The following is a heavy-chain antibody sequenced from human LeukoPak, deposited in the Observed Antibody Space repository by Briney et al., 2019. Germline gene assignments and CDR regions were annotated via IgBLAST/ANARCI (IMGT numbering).Heavy chain of an antibody. J-gene: IGHJ4*02. Sequence: GGSLRLSCAASGFTFSSYSMNWVRQAPGKGLEWVSYISSSSSTIYYADSVKGRFTISRDNAKNSLYLQMNSLRAEDTAVYYCARGLSGYSSSLGYWGQGTLVTVSS. CDR1: GFTFSSYS. V-gene: IGHV3-48*01. CDR3: ARGLSGYSSSLGY. CDR2: ISSSSSTI. D-gene: IGHD6-6*01.